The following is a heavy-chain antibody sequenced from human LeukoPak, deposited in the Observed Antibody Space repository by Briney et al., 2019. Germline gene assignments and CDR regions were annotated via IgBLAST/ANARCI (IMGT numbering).Heavy chain of an antibody. CDR3: ARDPAGGTPYYYYGMDV. CDR2: IYHSGST. D-gene: IGHD4-23*01. CDR1: GGSISSGGYY. J-gene: IGHJ6*02. V-gene: IGHV4-30-2*01. Sequence: SQTLSLTCTVSGGSISSGGYYWSWIRQPPGKGLEWIGYIYHSGSTYYNPSLKSRVTISVDRSKNQFSLKLSSVTAADTAVYYCARDPAGGTPYYYYGMDVWGQGTTVTVSS.